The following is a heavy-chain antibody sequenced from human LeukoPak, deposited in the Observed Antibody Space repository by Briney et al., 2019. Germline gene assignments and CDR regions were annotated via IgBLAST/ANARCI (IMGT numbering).Heavy chain of an antibody. CDR2: ISKSGSAI. V-gene: IGHV3-48*03. J-gene: IGHJ5*02. CDR3: ATLNGAGSRRRFDP. CDR1: GFTFSSYE. Sequence: GGSLRLSCAASGFTFSSYEMNWVRQAPGKGLEWVSYISKSGSAIYYADSVKGRFTISRDNAKNSLFLQMNSLRAEDTAVYYCATLNGAGSRRRFDPWGQGTLVTVSS. D-gene: IGHD3-10*01.